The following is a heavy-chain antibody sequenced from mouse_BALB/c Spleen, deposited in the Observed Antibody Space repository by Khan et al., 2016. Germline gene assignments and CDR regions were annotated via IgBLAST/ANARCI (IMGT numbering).Heavy chain of an antibody. D-gene: IGHD1-2*01. CDR2: ISYSGST. CDR1: GYSITSGYG. Sequence: EVQLQESGPGLVKPSQSLSLTCTVTGYSITSGYGRNWIRQLPGNKLEWMGNISYSGSTNYNPSLKSRISITRDTSKNQSFLQLNSVTAEDTATYYCARTARIKYWGQGTTLTVSS. V-gene: IGHV3-2*02. J-gene: IGHJ2*01. CDR3: ARTARIKY.